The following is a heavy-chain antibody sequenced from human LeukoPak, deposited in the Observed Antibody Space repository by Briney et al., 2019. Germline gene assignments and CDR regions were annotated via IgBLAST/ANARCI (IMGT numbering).Heavy chain of an antibody. Sequence: ASVKVSCKASGYTFTNFDINWVRQATGQGLEWMGRMSPNSGNTVYAQKFQGRVTLTRNTSIGTAYMELSSLTSEDTAVYYCAKSPHPTVVTATLPVNFFDYWGQGTLVTVSS. J-gene: IGHJ4*02. V-gene: IGHV1-8*02. CDR1: GYTFTNFD. D-gene: IGHD4-23*01. CDR3: AKSPHPTVVTATLPVNFFDY. CDR2: MSPNSGNT.